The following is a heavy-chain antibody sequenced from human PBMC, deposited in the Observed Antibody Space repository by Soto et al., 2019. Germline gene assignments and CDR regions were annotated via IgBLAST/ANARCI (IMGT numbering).Heavy chain of an antibody. V-gene: IGHV1-69*08. CDR3: ARDGFGYWDAFDI. D-gene: IGHD3-22*01. J-gene: IGHJ3*02. CDR2: IIPILGIA. Sequence: QVQLVQSGAEVKKPGSSVKVSCKASGGTFSSYTISWVRQAPGQGLEWMGRIIPILGIANYAQKFQGRVTIAADKSTSRGYMELSRLSSEAKSVYYGARDGFGYWDAFDIWGEGSMVTVSS. CDR1: GGTFSSYT.